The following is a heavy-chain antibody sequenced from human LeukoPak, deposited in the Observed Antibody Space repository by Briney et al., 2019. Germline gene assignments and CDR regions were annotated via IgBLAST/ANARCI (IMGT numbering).Heavy chain of an antibody. D-gene: IGHD6-13*01. Sequence: GGSLRLSCAASGFTFSSYSMNWVRQAPGKGLEWVSSISSSSYIYYADSVKGRFTISRDNAKNSLYLQMNSLRAEDTAVYYCARDTSSRYSSSWYHFDYWGQGTLVTVSS. V-gene: IGHV3-21*01. CDR3: ARDTSSRYSSSWYHFDY. CDR2: ISSSSYI. J-gene: IGHJ4*02. CDR1: GFTFSSYS.